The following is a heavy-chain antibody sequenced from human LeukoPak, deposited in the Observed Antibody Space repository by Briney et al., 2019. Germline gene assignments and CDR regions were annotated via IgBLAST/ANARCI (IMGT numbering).Heavy chain of an antibody. J-gene: IGHJ4*02. D-gene: IGHD2-2*01. CDR2: IYSGGST. Sequence: GGSLRLSCAASGFTVSSNYMSWVRQAPGKGLEWVSLIYSGGSTYYADSVKGRFTISRDNSKNTLYLQMNSLRAEDTAVYYCARRYCSSTSCGYFDYWGQGTLVTVSS. CDR1: GFTVSSNY. CDR3: ARRYCSSTSCGYFDY. V-gene: IGHV3-66*02.